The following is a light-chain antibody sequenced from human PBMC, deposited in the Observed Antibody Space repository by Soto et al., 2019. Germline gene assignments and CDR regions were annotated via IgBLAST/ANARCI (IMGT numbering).Light chain of an antibody. Sequence: DLQMTQSPSSLSASVGDRVTITCRASQGIRNDLGWYQQKPGKAPKLLIYAASSLQGGVPSRFNGSGSGTDFTLTISCLQSEDFATYYCQQYYSFPLTVGGGTQVDI. CDR3: QQYYSFPLT. J-gene: IGKJ4*01. CDR1: QGIRND. CDR2: AAS. V-gene: IGKV1-17*01.